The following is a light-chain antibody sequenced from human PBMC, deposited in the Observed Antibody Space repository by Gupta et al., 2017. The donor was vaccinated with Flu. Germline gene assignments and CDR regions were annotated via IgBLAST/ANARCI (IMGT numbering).Light chain of an antibody. J-gene: IGKJ3*01. CDR2: GAS. Sequence: IYGASSRASGFPDRFSGSGYGTDFTLTIRSREPEDFAVYYCQHRNNCSRLFGHGTNVDIK. CDR3: QHRNNCSRL. V-gene: IGKV3-11*01.